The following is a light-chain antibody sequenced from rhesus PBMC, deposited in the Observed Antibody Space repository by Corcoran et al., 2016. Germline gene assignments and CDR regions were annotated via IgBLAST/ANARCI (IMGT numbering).Light chain of an antibody. V-gene: IGLV2-38*01. CDR3: GSSSSGTTHI. CDR1: SSDIGGDNG. J-gene: IGLJ1*01. Sequence: QSALTQPPSVSKSLGQSVTISCTGTSSDIGGDNGVSWYQQHPGTAPRLLIYEGSKRPSGVSDRFSGSKSGNTASLTISGLQAEDEADYYCGSSSSGTTHIFGAGTRLTVL. CDR2: EGS.